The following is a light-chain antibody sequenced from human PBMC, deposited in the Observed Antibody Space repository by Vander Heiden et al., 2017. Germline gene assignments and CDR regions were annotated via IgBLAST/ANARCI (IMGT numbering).Light chain of an antibody. CDR1: QGISSW. J-gene: IGKJ2*01. Sequence: DIEMTQSPSTLSASVGDRVTSPCRASQGISSWLAWYQQRPGKAPKVLIFKTSALEGGVPSRFSGSGSGTEFALSISSLQPDDSATYYCQQYNTSPYTFDQGTKLEIK. V-gene: IGKV1-5*03. CDR3: QQYNTSPYT. CDR2: KTS.